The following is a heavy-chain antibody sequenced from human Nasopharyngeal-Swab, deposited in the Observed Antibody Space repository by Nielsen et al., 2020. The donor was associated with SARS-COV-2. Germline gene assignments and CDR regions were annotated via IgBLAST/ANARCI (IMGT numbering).Heavy chain of an antibody. CDR3: ARDSFVVVPAAIPYYYYYMDV. Sequence: PVKVSCKASGGTFSSYAISWVRQAPGQGLEWMGGIIPIFGTANYAQKFQGRVTITADESTSTAYMELSSLRSEDTAVYYCARDSFVVVPAAIPYYYYYMDVWGKGTTVTVSS. CDR2: IIPIFGTA. CDR1: GGTFSSYA. D-gene: IGHD2-2*01. J-gene: IGHJ6*03. V-gene: IGHV1-69*13.